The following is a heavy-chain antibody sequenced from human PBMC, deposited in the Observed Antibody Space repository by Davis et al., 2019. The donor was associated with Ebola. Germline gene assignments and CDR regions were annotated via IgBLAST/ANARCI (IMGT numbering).Heavy chain of an antibody. Sequence: GESLKISCAASGFTFDDYTMHWVRQAPGKGLEWVSLISWDGGSTYYADSVKGRFTISRDNSKNTLYLQMNSLRAEDTAVYYCAKDRTSSSWYESGYWGQGTLVTVSS. D-gene: IGHD6-13*01. CDR3: AKDRTSSSWYESGY. CDR2: ISWDGGST. CDR1: GFTFDDYT. J-gene: IGHJ4*02. V-gene: IGHV3-43*01.